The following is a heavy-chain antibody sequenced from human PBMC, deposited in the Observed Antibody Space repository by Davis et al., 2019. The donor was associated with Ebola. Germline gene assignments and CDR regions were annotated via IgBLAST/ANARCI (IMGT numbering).Heavy chain of an antibody. CDR3: ARAGYCSSTSCYTAFRYYYYGMDV. Sequence: ASVKVSCKASGYTFTSYGISWVRQAPGQGLEWMGWMSAYNGNTNYAQKLQGRVTMTTDTSTSTAYMELRSLRSDDTAVYYCARAGYCSSTSCYTAFRYYYYGMDVWGQGTTVTVSS. J-gene: IGHJ6*02. CDR1: GYTFTSYG. V-gene: IGHV1-18*01. D-gene: IGHD2-2*02. CDR2: MSAYNGNT.